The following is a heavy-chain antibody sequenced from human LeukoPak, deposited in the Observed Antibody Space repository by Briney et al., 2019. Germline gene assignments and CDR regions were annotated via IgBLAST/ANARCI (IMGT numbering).Heavy chain of an antibody. CDR1: GYTLTELS. CDR3: ATGLAVTTLWPWYFDL. Sequence: ASVKVSCKVSGYTLTELSMHWVRQAPGKGLEWMGGFDPEYGETIYAQKFQGRVTMTEDTSTDTAYMELSSLRSEDAAVYYCATGLAVTTLWPWYFDLWGHGTLVTVSS. CDR2: FDPEYGET. D-gene: IGHD4-17*01. J-gene: IGHJ2*01. V-gene: IGHV1-24*01.